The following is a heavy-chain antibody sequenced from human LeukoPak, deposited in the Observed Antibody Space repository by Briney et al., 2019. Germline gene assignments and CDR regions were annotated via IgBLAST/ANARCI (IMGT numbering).Heavy chain of an antibody. CDR2: IIPIFGTA. CDR3: ARQSGSYNPKFDY. CDR1: GGTFSSYA. V-gene: IGHV1-69*13. D-gene: IGHD1-26*01. Sequence: SVKVSCKASGGTFSSYAISWVRQAPGQGLEWMGGIIPIFGTANYAQKFQGRVTITADESTSTAYMELSSLRSEDTAVYYCARQSGSYNPKFDYWGQGTLVTVSS. J-gene: IGHJ4*02.